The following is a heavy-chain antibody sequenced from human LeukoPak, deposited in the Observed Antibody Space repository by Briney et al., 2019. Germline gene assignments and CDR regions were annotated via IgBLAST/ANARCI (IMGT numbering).Heavy chain of an antibody. CDR3: AKLAAAGPRNWFDP. Sequence: PGGSLRLSCVGSGFTFSRYEINWVRQAPGKGLEWVSAISGSGGSTYYADSVKGRFTISRDNSKNTLYLQMNSLRAEDTAVYYCAKLAAAGPRNWFDPWGQGTLVTVSS. J-gene: IGHJ5*02. D-gene: IGHD6-13*01. CDR2: ISGSGGST. CDR1: GFTFSRYE. V-gene: IGHV3-23*01.